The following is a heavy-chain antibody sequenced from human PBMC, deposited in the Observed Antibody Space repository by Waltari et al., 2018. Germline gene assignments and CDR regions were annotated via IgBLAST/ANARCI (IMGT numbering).Heavy chain of an antibody. J-gene: IGHJ4*02. CDR2: INAGNGNT. Sequence: QVQLVESGGGVVQPGRSLRLSCAASGFTFSSYAMHWVRQAPGKGLEWMGWINAGNGNTKYSQKFQGRVTITRDTSASTAYMELSSLRSEDTAVYYCASSSGWYGEFDYWGQGTLVTVSS. CDR1: GFTFSSYA. V-gene: IGHV1-3*01. CDR3: ASSSGWYGEFDY. D-gene: IGHD6-19*01.